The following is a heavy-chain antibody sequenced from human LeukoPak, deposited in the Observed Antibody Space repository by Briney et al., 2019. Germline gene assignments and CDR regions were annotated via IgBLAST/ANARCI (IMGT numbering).Heavy chain of an antibody. V-gene: IGHV3-9*01. D-gene: IGHD2-15*01. J-gene: IGHJ6*02. CDR2: ISWNSGSI. Sequence: LPGGSLRLSCAASGFTFSSYAMHWVRQAPGKGLEWVSGISWNSGSIGYADSVKGRFTISRDNAKNSLYLQMNSLRAEDTALYYCAKGDRILSLYYYYGMDVWGQGTTVTVSS. CDR3: AKGDRILSLYYYYGMDV. CDR1: GFTFSSYA.